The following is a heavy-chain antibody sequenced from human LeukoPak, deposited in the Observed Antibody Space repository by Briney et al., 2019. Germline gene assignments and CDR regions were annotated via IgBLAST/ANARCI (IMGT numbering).Heavy chain of an antibody. Sequence: RGESLKISCKGSGYSFTSYWISWVRQMPGKGLEWMGRIDPSDSYTNYSPSFQGHVTISTDKSINTAYLQWSSLKASDTAVYYCARPRYSSGWYFDFWGQGALVTVSS. CDR1: GYSFTSYW. CDR2: IDPSDSYT. D-gene: IGHD6-19*01. CDR3: ARPRYSSGWYFDF. V-gene: IGHV5-10-1*01. J-gene: IGHJ4*02.